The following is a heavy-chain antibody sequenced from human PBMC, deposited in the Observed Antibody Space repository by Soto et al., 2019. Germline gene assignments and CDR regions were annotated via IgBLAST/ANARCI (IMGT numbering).Heavy chain of an antibody. J-gene: IGHJ6*02. CDR3: ARLYIVGTTMSYGMAV. D-gene: IGHD1-26*01. V-gene: IGHV1-18*01. Sequence: ASVKVSCKSSGYNFTRFGISWVRQAPGQGLEWMGWISTYNGNTNYAQRLQGRVTMTTDTSTNTAYMELRSLRSDDTAVYYCARLYIVGTTMSYGMAVWGQGTTVTVSS. CDR2: ISTYNGNT. CDR1: GYNFTRFG.